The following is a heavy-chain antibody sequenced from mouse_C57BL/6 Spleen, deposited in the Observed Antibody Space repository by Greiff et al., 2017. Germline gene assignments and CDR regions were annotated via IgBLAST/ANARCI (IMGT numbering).Heavy chain of an antibody. Sequence: EVKVEESGGGLVQPGGSLKLSCAASGIDFSRYWMSWVRRAPGKGLEWIGEINPDSSTINYAPSLKDKFIISRDNAKNTLYLQMSKVRSEDTALYYCARPHYYGSSYLAWFAYWGQETLVTVSA. CDR2: INPDSSTI. CDR1: GIDFSRYW. D-gene: IGHD1-1*01. J-gene: IGHJ3*01. V-gene: IGHV4-1*01. CDR3: ARPHYYGSSYLAWFAY.